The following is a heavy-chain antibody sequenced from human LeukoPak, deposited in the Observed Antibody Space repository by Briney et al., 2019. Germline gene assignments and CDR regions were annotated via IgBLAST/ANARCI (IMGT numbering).Heavy chain of an antibody. CDR3: ARRDYHYFDY. CDR1: GGSFSGYY. V-gene: IGHV4-34*01. J-gene: IGHJ4*02. CDR2: INHSGST. D-gene: IGHD4-17*01. Sequence: SETLSLTCAVYGGSFSGYYWSWIRQPPGKGLEWIGEINHSGSTNYNPSLKSRVTISVDTSKNQFSLKLSSVTAADTTEYYCARRDYHYFDYWGQGTLVTVSS.